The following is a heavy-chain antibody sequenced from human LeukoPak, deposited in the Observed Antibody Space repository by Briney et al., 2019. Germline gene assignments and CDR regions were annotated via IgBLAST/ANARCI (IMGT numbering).Heavy chain of an antibody. V-gene: IGHV3-7*01. CDR2: IKQDGSEK. CDR3: ARQLEELDYYYMDV. CDR1: GFTFSSYW. D-gene: IGHD6-6*01. Sequence: GGSLRLSCAASGFTFSSYWMSWVRQAPGKGLEWVANIKQDGSEKYYVDSVKGRFTISRDNAKNSLYLQMNSLRAEDTAVYYCARQLEELDYYYMDVWGKGTTVTVSS. J-gene: IGHJ6*03.